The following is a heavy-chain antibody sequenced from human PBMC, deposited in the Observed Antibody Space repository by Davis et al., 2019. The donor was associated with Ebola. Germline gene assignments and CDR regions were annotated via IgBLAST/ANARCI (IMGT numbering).Heavy chain of an antibody. CDR1: GIIFSRYA. CDR2: IAYDGRYE. CDR3: VRDYNDGIGRFDY. Sequence: GGSLRLFCAVSGIIFSRYAMHWVRQAPGKGLEWVTDIAYDGRYESYAESVKGRFTISRDNSKSTLYLQMNSLRLEDTAVYYCVRDYNDGIGRFDYWGQGTLVTVSS. D-gene: IGHD3-16*01. J-gene: IGHJ4*02. V-gene: IGHV3-30*04.